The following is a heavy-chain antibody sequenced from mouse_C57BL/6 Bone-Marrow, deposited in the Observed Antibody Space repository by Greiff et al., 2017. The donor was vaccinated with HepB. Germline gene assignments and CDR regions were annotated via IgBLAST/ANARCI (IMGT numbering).Heavy chain of an antibody. CDR2: IYPGDGDT. J-gene: IGHJ1*03. CDR3: ARYPYYYCSSYWYFDV. D-gene: IGHD1-1*01. CDR1: GYAFSSSW. Sequence: VKLQESGPELVKPGASVKISCKASGYAFSSSWMNWVKQRPGKGLEWIGRIYPGDGDTNYNGKFKGKATLTADKSSSTAYMQLSSLTSEDSAVYFCARYPYYYCSSYWYFDVWGTGTTVTVSS. V-gene: IGHV1-82*01.